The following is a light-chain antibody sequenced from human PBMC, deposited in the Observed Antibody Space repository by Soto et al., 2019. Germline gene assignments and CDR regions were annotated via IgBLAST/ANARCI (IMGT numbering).Light chain of an antibody. V-gene: IGKV3-15*01. CDR2: GAS. J-gene: IGKJ2*01. CDR3: QQYNNWPRGT. Sequence: EIVMTQSPATLSVSPGERATLSCRASKSISSNLALYQQKPCQAPRLHIYGASTRASGFPAMFSGSGSGTEFTLTISSLQSEDFAVYYCQQYNNWPRGTFGQGTKREMK. CDR1: KSISSN.